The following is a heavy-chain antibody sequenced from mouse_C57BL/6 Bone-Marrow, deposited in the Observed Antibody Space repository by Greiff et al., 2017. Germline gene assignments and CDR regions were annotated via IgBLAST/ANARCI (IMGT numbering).Heavy chain of an antibody. CDR3: ARETSVEGDFDD. V-gene: IGHV1-81*01. J-gene: IGHJ1*03. CDR1: GYTFTSYG. CDR2: IYPTSGNT. Sequence: QVQLQQSGAELARPGASVKLSCTASGYTFTSYGMSWVKQRPGQGLEWIGKIYPTSGNTYYNEKFKGKATLTADKSSSTAYLELRSLTSADSAVDFCARETSVEGDFDDWGTGTTVTVAS. D-gene: IGHD1-1*01.